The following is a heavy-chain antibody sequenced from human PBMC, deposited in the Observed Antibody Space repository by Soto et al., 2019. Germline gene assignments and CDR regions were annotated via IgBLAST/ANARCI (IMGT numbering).Heavy chain of an antibody. J-gene: IGHJ4*02. D-gene: IGHD6-19*01. CDR3: ARHIAVPRKRGFDF. V-gene: IGHV4-4*02. CDR2: IYHTGTT. CDR1: GGSISDNW. Sequence: QVQLQESGPGLVKPSGTMSLTCAVSGGSISDNWWSWVRQPPGKGLEWIGEIYHTGTTHYNPSLWSRVTISIDKSKNQFSLKLSSVTAADTAVYYCARHIAVPRKRGFDFWGQGTLVTVSS.